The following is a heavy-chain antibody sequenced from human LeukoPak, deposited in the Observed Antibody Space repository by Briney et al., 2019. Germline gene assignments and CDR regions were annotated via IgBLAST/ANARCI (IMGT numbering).Heavy chain of an antibody. V-gene: IGHV3-21*01. CDR3: ARDPISYSYYGSGTQDGDFDY. CDR1: GFTFSSYS. CDR2: ISSSSSYI. D-gene: IGHD3-10*01. Sequence: GGSLRLSCAASGFTFSSYSMNWVRQAPGKGLEWVSSISSSSSYIYYADSVKGRFTISRDNAKNSLYLQMNSLRAEDTAVYYCARDPISYSYYGSGTQDGDFDYWGQGTLVTVSS. J-gene: IGHJ4*02.